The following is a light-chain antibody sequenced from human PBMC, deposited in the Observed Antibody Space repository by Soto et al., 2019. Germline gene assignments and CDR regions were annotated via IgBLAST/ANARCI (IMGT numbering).Light chain of an antibody. CDR3: QQYNSYRT. V-gene: IGKV1-5*03. J-gene: IGKJ1*01. CDR2: KAS. CDR1: QSISSW. Sequence: PSTLSESVGDRVTITGRASQSISSWLAWYQQKPGKAPKLLIYKASSLESGVPSRFSGSGSGTEFTLTISSLQPDDFATYYCQQYNSYRTFGQGTKVDIK.